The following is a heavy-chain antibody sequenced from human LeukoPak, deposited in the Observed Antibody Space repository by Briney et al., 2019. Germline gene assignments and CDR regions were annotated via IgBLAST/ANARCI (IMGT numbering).Heavy chain of an antibody. Sequence: GGSLRLSCAVSGFTVTDNYMSWVPQAPRKGLQWVSVIYPDGRTYYADSAKGRFTISRDISRNTLLLQMNSLRPDDTAVHYCARTNPVYGDYDYWGQGTLVTVSS. J-gene: IGHJ4*02. V-gene: IGHV3-53*01. D-gene: IGHD4-17*01. CDR2: IYPDGRT. CDR1: GFTVTDNY. CDR3: ARTNPVYGDYDY.